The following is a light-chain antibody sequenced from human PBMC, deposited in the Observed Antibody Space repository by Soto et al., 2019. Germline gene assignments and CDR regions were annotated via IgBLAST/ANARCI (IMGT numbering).Light chain of an antibody. Sequence: EIVLTQSPGTLSLSTGERATLSCRASQSVSSSYLAWYQQKPGQAPRLLIYGASSRATGIPDRFSGSGSGTDFTLTISRLEPEDFAVYYCKQYGSSPGTFGQGTKV. CDR3: KQYGSSPGT. V-gene: IGKV3-20*01. CDR2: GAS. CDR1: QSVSSSY. J-gene: IGKJ1*01.